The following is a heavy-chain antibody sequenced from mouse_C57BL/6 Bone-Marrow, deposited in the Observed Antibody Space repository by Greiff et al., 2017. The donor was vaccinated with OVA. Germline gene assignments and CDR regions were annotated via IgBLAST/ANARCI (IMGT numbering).Heavy chain of an antibody. V-gene: IGHV5-4*01. D-gene: IGHD1-1*01. J-gene: IGHJ3*01. CDR1: GFTFSSYA. Sequence: EVKLVESGGGLVKPGGSLKLSCAASGFTFSSYAMPWVRQTPEKRLEWVATISDGGSYTYYPENVKGRFTIATDNTKNNLYLQMSHLKSEETAMYYCAGDYCVSIPFTNWGQGALAPVST. CDR3: AGDYCVSIPFTN. CDR2: ISDGGSYT.